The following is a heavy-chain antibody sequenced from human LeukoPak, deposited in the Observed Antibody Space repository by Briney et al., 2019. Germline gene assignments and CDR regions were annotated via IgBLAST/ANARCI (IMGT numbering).Heavy chain of an antibody. D-gene: IGHD3-10*01. CDR2: IYYSGST. V-gene: IGHV4-61*01. CDR1: GGSVSSGSYY. CDR3: AREVPLRLGSGSYYEEDYFDY. J-gene: IGHJ4*02. Sequence: SETLSLTCTVSGGSVSSGSYYWSWIRQPPGKGLEWIGYIYYSGSTNCNPSLKSRVTISVDTSKNQFSLKLSSVTAAGTAVYYCAREVPLRLGSGSYYEEDYFDYWGQGTLVTVSS.